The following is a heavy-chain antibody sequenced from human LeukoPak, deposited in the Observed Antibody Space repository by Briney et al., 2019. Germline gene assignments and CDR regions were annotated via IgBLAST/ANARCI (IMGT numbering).Heavy chain of an antibody. V-gene: IGHV4-59*12. CDR2: IYYSGST. Sequence: SETLSLTCTVSGGSISSYYWSWIRQPPGKGLEWIGYIYYSGSTTYNPSLKSRVTMSVDTSKNQFSLKLSSVTAADTAVYYCARDSGTTGEVKFDPWGQGTLVTVSS. D-gene: IGHD3-10*01. CDR3: ARDSGTTGEVKFDP. J-gene: IGHJ5*02. CDR1: GGSISSYY.